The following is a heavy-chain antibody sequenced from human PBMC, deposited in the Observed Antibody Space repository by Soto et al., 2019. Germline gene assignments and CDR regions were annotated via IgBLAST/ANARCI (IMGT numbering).Heavy chain of an antibody. Sequence: PSETLSLTCTVSGGSLNSGAYYWSWIRQSPGKGLEWVGYMYFTGTGSTNDSPSLKSRVTISVDTSKNQFSLKLTSVTDADTAVYYCASVTFGGVVLAHWGQGTLVTVSS. J-gene: IGHJ4*02. CDR1: GGSLNSGAYY. CDR2: MYFTGTGST. V-gene: IGHV4-61*08. D-gene: IGHD3-16*01. CDR3: ASVTFGGVVLAH.